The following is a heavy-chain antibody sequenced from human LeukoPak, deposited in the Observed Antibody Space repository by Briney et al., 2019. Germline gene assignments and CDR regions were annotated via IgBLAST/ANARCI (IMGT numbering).Heavy chain of an antibody. CDR1: GYTFTGYY. V-gene: IGHV1-2*02. CDR2: INPNSGGT. J-gene: IGHJ6*02. CDR3: AAGGYCSSTSCYWDYYGMDV. D-gene: IGHD2-2*01. Sequence: ASVKVSCKASGYTFTGYYMHWVRQAPGQGLEWMGWINPNSGGTNYAQKSQGRVTMTRDTSISTAYMELSRLRSDDTAVYYCAAGGYCSSTSCYWDYYGMDVWGQGTTVTVSS.